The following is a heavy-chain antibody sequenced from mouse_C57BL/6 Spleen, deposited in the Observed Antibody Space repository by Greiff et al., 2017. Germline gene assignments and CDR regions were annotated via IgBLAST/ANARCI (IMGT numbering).Heavy chain of an antibody. CDR1: GYTFTDYE. J-gene: IGHJ3*01. V-gene: IGHV1-15*01. CDR2: IDPETGGT. CDR3: TREEPTRLFAY. Sequence: VQLQQSGAELVRPGASVTLSCKASGYTFTDYEMHWVKQTPVHGLEWIGAIDPETGGTAYNQKFKGKAILTADKSSSTAYMALRSLTSEDSAVYYCTREEPTRLFAYWGQGTLVTVSA. D-gene: IGHD3-2*02.